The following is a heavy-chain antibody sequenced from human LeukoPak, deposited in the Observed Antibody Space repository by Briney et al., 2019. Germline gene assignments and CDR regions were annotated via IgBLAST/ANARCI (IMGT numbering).Heavy chain of an antibody. CDR1: GFIFTSYA. V-gene: IGHV3-23*01. D-gene: IGHD3-9*01. Sequence: GGSLRLSCAASGFIFTSYAMTWVRQAPGKGLEWVSGISGSGDSTYYADSVKGRFTISRDNSKNTLSLQMNSLRAEDTAVYFCAKELDILTGLDYWGQGTLVTVSS. J-gene: IGHJ4*02. CDR2: ISGSGDST. CDR3: AKELDILTGLDY.